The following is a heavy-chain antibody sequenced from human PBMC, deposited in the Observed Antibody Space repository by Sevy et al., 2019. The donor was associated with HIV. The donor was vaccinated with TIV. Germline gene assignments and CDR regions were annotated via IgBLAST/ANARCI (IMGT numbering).Heavy chain of an antibody. J-gene: IGHJ6*03. CDR3: ARDGNFWSGYSLYYYYMDV. V-gene: IGHV3-30-3*01. CDR2: ISYDGSNK. CDR1: GFTFSSYA. D-gene: IGHD3-3*01. Sequence: GGSLRLSCAASGFTFSSYAMHWVRQAPGKGLEGVAVISYDGSNKNYSDSVKGRFTISRDNSKNTLYLQMNSLRAEDTAVYYCARDGNFWSGYSLYYYYMDVWGKGTTVTVSS.